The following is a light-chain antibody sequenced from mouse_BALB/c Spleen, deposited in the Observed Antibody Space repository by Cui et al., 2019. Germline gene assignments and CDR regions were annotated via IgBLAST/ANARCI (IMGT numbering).Light chain of an antibody. V-gene: IGKV6-14*01. J-gene: IGKJ2*01. CDR3: LQHWNYPLT. Sequence: DIVMTQSQKFMSTSVGDRVSITCKASQNVRTAVAWYQQKPGQSPKALIYLASNRHTGVPDRFTGSGPGTDFTLTISNVQSEDLADYFCLQHWNYPLTFGGGTKLEIK. CDR1: QNVRTA. CDR2: LAS.